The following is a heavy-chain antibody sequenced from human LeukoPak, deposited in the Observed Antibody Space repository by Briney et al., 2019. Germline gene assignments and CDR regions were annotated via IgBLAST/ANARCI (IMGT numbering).Heavy chain of an antibody. J-gene: IGHJ5*02. V-gene: IGHV4-34*01. Sequence: SETLSLTCAVYGGSFSGYYWSWIRQPPGKGLEWIGEINHSGSTNYNPSLKSRVTISVDTSKNQFSPKLSSVTAADTAVYYCARFTYYDSSWGQGTLVTVSS. CDR2: INHSGST. CDR1: GGSFSGYY. D-gene: IGHD3-3*01. CDR3: ARFTYYDSS.